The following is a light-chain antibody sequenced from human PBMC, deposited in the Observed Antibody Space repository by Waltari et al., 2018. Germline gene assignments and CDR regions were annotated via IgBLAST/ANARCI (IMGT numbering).Light chain of an antibody. V-gene: IGLV1-44*01. CDR2: YNN. J-gene: IGLJ3*02. CDR1: SSNIGSYA. CDR3: SAWDDSLNAWV. Sequence: QSVLTQPPSVSGTPGQRVTISCPGSSSNIGSYAVNWYQQFPGTAPKLLIYYNNRRPSGVPDRFLGSKSGTSASLAISGLQSADEADYHCSAWDDSLNAWVFGGGTRLTVL.